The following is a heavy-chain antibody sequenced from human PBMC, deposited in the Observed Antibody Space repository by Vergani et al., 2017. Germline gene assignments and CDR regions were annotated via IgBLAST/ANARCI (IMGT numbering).Heavy chain of an antibody. CDR2: IYNSGNG. CDR3: ASGKYYSDSTSHCRWRYFDV. CDR1: GDSIISRSYY. J-gene: IGHJ2*01. D-gene: IGHD3-16*01. Sequence: QMQLQESGPGLVKASETLSLTCTVSGDSIISRSYYWGWIRQPPGKGLEWIGSIYNSGNGDSSSSLKSRVTISADTSKNQFSLRLTSVTAADTAVYYCASGKYYSDSTSHCRWRYFDVWGRGTLVTVPS. V-gene: IGHV4-39*01.